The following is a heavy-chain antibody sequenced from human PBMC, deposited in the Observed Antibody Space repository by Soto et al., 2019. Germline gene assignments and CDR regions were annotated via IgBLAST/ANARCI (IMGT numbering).Heavy chain of an antibody. CDR2: ISGSDGSA. CDR3: AKDLEFLEWSGPFDY. CDR1: GFTFSSYA. V-gene: IGHV3-23*01. Sequence: PGGSLRLSCAASGFTFSSYAMSWVRQGPGKGLEWVSAISGSDGSAYYADSVKGRFTISRDNSKNTLYLQMNSLRAEDTAVYYCAKDLEFLEWSGPFDYWGQGTLVTVSS. J-gene: IGHJ4*02. D-gene: IGHD3-3*01.